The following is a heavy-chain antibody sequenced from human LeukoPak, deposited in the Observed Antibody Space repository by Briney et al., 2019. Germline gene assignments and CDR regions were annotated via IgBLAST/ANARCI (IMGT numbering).Heavy chain of an antibody. CDR1: GITF. J-gene: IGHJ3*02. CDR2: ISSSGSTI. Sequence: GGSLRLSCAASGITFMSCIRQAPGKGLEWVSYISSSGSTIYYADSVKDRFTISRDNAKNQLYLQMNSLRAEDTAVYYCARALDGSGSYHDAFDIWAQGTMVTVSS. D-gene: IGHD3-10*01. V-gene: IGHV3-11*04. CDR3: ARALDGSGSYHDAFDI.